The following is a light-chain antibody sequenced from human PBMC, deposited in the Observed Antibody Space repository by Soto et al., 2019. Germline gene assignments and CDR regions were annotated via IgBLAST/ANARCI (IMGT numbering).Light chain of an antibody. CDR3: AAWDDSLNGLL. V-gene: IGLV1-44*01. Sequence: QSVLTQPPSASGTPGQVFTISCSGSNSNIGDNSVNWYQQLPGTAPKLLIYSDNRRPSGVPDRFSGSKSGTSASLVISGLQSEDEAEYYCAAWDDSLNGLLFGGGTKLTVL. CDR2: SDN. J-gene: IGLJ3*02. CDR1: NSNIGDNS.